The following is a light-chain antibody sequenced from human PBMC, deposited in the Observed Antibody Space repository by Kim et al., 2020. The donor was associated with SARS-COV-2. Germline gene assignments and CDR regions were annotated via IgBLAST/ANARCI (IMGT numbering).Light chain of an antibody. J-gene: IGLJ1*01. CDR1: SSNTGAGYD. CDR3: QSYDSSLSAYV. CDR2: GNR. V-gene: IGLV1-40*01. Sequence: RVTTTSTGGSSNTGAGYDVHWYQQLPGTAPNLLISGNRNRPSGVPDRFSGSKSGTSAPLAITGLQADDEADYYCQSYDSSLSAYVFGSGTKVTVL.